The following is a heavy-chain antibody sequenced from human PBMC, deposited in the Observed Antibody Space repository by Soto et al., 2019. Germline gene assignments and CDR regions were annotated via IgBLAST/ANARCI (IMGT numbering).Heavy chain of an antibody. V-gene: IGHV3-33*01. D-gene: IGHD6-13*01. CDR3: ARPEGPYSSSWYYFDY. CDR2: IWYDGSNK. CDR1: GFTFSSYG. J-gene: IGHJ4*02. Sequence: QVQLVESGGGVVQPGRSLRLSCAASGFTFSSYGMHWVRQAPGKGLEWVAVIWYDGSNKYYADSVKGRFTISRDNSKNTLYLHMNSRRAEDTAVYYCARPEGPYSSSWYYFDYWGQGTLVTVSS.